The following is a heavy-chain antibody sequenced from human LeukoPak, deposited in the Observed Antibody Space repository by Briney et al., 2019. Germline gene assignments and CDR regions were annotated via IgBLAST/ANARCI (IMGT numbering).Heavy chain of an antibody. Sequence: PSETLSLTCAVYGGSFSGYYWSWIRQPPGKGLEWIGEINHSGSTNYNPSLKSRVTISVDTSKNQFSLKLNSVTAADTAVYYCASIYTSAFDYWGQGTLVTVSS. J-gene: IGHJ4*02. CDR2: INHSGST. CDR3: ASIYTSAFDY. D-gene: IGHD2-2*02. V-gene: IGHV4-34*01. CDR1: GGSFSGYY.